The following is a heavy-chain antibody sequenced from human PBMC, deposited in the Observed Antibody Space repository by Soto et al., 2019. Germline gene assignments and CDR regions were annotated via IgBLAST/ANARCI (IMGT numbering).Heavy chain of an antibody. J-gene: IGHJ4*02. V-gene: IGHV4-59*01. D-gene: IGHD2-15*01. Sequence: SETLSLTCTVSCGSISSSYWSWIRQPPGTGLEWIGYIYYSGSTNYNPSLKSRVTVSVDTSKNQLSLKLSSVTAADTAVYYCAREGCSGGNCYFDYWGQGTLVTVSS. CDR2: IYYSGST. CDR1: CGSISSSY. CDR3: AREGCSGGNCYFDY.